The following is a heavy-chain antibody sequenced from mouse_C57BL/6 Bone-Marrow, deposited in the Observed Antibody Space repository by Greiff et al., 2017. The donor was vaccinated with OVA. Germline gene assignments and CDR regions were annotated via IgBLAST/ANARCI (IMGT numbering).Heavy chain of an antibody. CDR1: GFTFSDYY. D-gene: IGHD1-1*01. V-gene: IGHV5-16*01. Sequence: DVHLVESEGGLVQPGSSMKLSCTASGFTFSDYYMAWVRQVPEKGLEWVANINYDGSSTYYLDSLKSRFIISRDNAKNILYLQMSSLKSEDTATYYCARENGGSTSYWYFDVWGTGTTVTVSS. CDR2: INYDGSST. CDR3: ARENGGSTSYWYFDV. J-gene: IGHJ1*03.